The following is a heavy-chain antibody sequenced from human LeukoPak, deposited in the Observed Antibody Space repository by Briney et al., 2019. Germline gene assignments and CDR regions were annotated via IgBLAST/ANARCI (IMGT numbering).Heavy chain of an antibody. Sequence: ASVKVSCKASGYTFTNYDINWVRQATGQGLERMGWMNPNSGSTGYAQKFQGRVTITRNTSISTAYMELSGLRSEDTAVYYCASGRSTGYPYYFEYWGQGSLVTVSS. CDR2: MNPNSGST. CDR3: ASGRSTGYPYYFEY. D-gene: IGHD5-12*01. J-gene: IGHJ4*02. CDR1: GYTFTNYD. V-gene: IGHV1-8*03.